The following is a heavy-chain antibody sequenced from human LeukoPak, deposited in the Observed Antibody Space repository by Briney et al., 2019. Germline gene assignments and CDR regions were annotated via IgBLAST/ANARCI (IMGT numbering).Heavy chain of an antibody. CDR1: GYTFTSYD. CDR3: ARDRLGDVRLRFLTWGYMDV. CDR2: MNPNSGNT. V-gene: IGHV1-8*01. D-gene: IGHD3-3*01. Sequence: GASVKVSCKASGYTFTSYDINWVRQATGQGLEWMGWMNPNSGNTGYAQKFQGRVTMTRNTSISTAYMELSSLRSEDTAVYYCARDRLGDVRLRFLTWGYMDVWGKGTTVTVSS. J-gene: IGHJ6*03.